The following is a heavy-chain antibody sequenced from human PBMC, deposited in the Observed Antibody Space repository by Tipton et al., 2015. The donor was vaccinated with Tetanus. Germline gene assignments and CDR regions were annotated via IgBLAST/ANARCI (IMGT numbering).Heavy chain of an antibody. J-gene: IGHJ5*02. Sequence: SLTCGVSDGSFNAYYWSWIRQTPGKGLEWIGEVNQSGSTKYNPSFNSRAAISVDTSKSQFSLRVRSVTAADTAVYYCARHYYGNWFDPWGPGAQVTVST. CDR3: ARHYYGNWFDP. V-gene: IGHV4-34*01. CDR1: DGSFNAYY. D-gene: IGHD3-16*01. CDR2: VNQSGST.